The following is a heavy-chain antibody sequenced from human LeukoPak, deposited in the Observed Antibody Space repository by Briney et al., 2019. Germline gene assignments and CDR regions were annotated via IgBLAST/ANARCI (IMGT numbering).Heavy chain of an antibody. J-gene: IGHJ4*02. CDR3: ARVNVLLWFGESQYFDY. Sequence: SETLSLTCTVSGGSISSYYWNWIRQPAGKGLEWIGRIYTSGSTNYNPSLKSRVTISVDTSKNQFSLKLSSVTAADTAVYYCARVNVLLWFGESQYFDYWGQGTLVTVSS. V-gene: IGHV4-4*07. D-gene: IGHD3-10*01. CDR1: GGSISSYY. CDR2: IYTSGST.